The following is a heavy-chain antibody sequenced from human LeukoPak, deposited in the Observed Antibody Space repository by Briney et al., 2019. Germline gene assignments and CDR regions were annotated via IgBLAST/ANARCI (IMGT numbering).Heavy chain of an antibody. CDR1: DNSSSSNYY. CDR3: ARRGNLSLLR. Sequence: SENLSLTCIVSDNSSSSNYYWSWIRQPPGKGLEWIGEINHSGSTNYNPSLKSRVTISVDTSKNQFSLKLSSVTAADTAVYYCARRGNLSLLRWGQGTLVTVSS. D-gene: IGHD1-7*01. J-gene: IGHJ4*02. V-gene: IGHV4/OR15-8*01. CDR2: INHSGST.